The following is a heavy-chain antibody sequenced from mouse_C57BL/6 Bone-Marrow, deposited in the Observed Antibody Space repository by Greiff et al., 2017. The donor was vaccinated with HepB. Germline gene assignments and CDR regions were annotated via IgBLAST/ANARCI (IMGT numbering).Heavy chain of an antibody. J-gene: IGHJ4*01. CDR3: ARDSPNWLYYAMDY. V-gene: IGHV7-1*01. D-gene: IGHD4-1*01. CDR1: GFTFSDFY. Sequence: EVQVVESGGGLVQSGRSLRLSCATSGFTFSDFYMEWVRQAPGKGLEWIAASRNKANDYTTEYSASVKGRFIVSRDTSQSILYLQMNALRAEDTAIYYCARDSPNWLYYAMDYWGQGTSVTVSS. CDR2: SRNKANDYTT.